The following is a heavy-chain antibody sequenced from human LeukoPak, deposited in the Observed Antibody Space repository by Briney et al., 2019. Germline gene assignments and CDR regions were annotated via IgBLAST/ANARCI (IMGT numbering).Heavy chain of an antibody. D-gene: IGHD6-19*01. V-gene: IGHV1-2*02. CDR3: AREPIAVAGKWFDY. CDR1: GYTFTGYY. CDR2: INPNSGGT. J-gene: IGHJ4*02. Sequence: PSASVKVSCKASGYTFTGYYMHWVRQAPGQGLEWMGWINPNSGGTNYAQKFQGRVTMTRDTSISTAYMELSRLRSDDTAVYYCAREPIAVAGKWFDYWGQGTLVTVSS.